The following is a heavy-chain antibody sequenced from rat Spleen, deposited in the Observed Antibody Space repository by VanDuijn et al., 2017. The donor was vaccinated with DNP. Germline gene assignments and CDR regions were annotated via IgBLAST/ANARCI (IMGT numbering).Heavy chain of an antibody. V-gene: IGHV5-22*01. Sequence: EVQLVESGGGLVQPGRSLKLSCAASGFTFRDHYMAWVRQIPQKGLEWVASISYAGRDTYYGGSFQGRFTISRDNAKSTLYLEMNSLGSEDTATYYCAKEGFEVTFAYWGQGTLVTVSS. CDR2: ISYAGRDT. CDR1: GFTFRDHY. CDR3: AKEGFEVTFAY. D-gene: IGHD4-3*01. J-gene: IGHJ3*01.